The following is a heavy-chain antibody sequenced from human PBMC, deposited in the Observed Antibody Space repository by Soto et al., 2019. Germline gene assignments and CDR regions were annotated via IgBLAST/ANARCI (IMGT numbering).Heavy chain of an antibody. CDR2: VSHDGRNT. J-gene: IGHJ4*02. CDR3: AKGGPQWRVTSDFNY. D-gene: IGHD6-19*01. Sequence: VQLVESGGGVVQPGRSLRLSCAASGFTFSDYAMHWVRQAPGKGLEWVAVVSHDGRNTHYADSVKGRLTISRDSSKNTVSLEMTSLRAEDMAVYYCAKGGPQWRVTSDFNYWGQGALVTVSS. CDR1: GFTFSDYA. V-gene: IGHV3-30*18.